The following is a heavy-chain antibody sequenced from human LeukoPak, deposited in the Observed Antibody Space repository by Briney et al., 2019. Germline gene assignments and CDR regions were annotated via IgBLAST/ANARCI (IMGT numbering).Heavy chain of an antibody. CDR2: ISYDGSNK. J-gene: IGHJ4*02. V-gene: IGHV3-30-3*01. CDR3: ARIPDIYRLLWHYFDY. CDR1: GFTFSSYA. D-gene: IGHD2-2*01. Sequence: PGGSLRLSCAASGFTFSSYAMHWVRHAPGKGLGWVGVISYDGSNKYYADSVKGRFTISRDNSKNTLYLQMNSLRAEDTAVYYCARIPDIYRLLWHYFDYWGQGTLVTVSS.